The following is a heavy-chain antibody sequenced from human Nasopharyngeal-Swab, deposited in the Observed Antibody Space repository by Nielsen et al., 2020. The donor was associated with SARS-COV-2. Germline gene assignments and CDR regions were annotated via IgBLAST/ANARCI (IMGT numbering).Heavy chain of an antibody. CDR1: GGSISSSSYY. V-gene: IGHV4-61*01. CDR3: ARISSGWSSYYSDS. J-gene: IGHJ4*02. D-gene: IGHD6-19*01. CDR2: IYYSGST. Sequence: SETLSLTCTVSGGSISSSSYYWSWIRPPPGKGLEWIGYIYYSGSTKYNPSLKSRVTISVDTSKNQFSLKAISVTAADTAVYYCARISSGWSSYYSDSWGQGTLVTVSS.